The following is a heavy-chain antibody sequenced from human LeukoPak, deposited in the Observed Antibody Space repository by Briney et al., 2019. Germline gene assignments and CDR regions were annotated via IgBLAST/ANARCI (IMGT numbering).Heavy chain of an antibody. CDR2: IYYSGST. CDR3: ARLAYGDYVGY. V-gene: IGHV4-39*01. J-gene: IGHJ4*02. CDR1: GGSISSGDYY. Sequence: PSETLSLTCTVSGGSISSGDYYWGWIRQPPGKGLEWIGSIYYSGSTYYNPSLKSRVTISVDTSKNQFSLKLSSVTAADTAVYYCARLAYGDYVGYWGQGTLVTVSS. D-gene: IGHD4-17*01.